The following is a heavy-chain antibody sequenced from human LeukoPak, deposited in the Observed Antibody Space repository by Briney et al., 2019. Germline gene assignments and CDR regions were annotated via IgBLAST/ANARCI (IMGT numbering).Heavy chain of an antibody. D-gene: IGHD3-3*01. J-gene: IGHJ4*02. Sequence: PSETLSLTCAVYGGSFSGYYWTWIRQPPGKGLEWIGYIYYGGSTNYNPSLKSRVTISVDTSKNQFSLRLSSVTAADTAVYYCARESRVVPYYFDYWGQGTLVIVSS. V-gene: IGHV4-59*01. CDR2: IYYGGST. CDR1: GGSFSGYY. CDR3: ARESRVVPYYFDY.